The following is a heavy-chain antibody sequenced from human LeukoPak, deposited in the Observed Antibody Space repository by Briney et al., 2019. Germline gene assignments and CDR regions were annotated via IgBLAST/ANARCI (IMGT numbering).Heavy chain of an antibody. CDR3: ARDGARYYFDY. CDR2: ISYDGSNK. J-gene: IGHJ4*02. Sequence: GGSLRLSCAASGFTFSSYAMHWVRQAPGKGLEWVAVISYDGSNKYYADSVKGRFTISRDNSKNTLYLQMNSLGAEDTAVYYCARDGARYYFDYWGQGTLVTVSS. V-gene: IGHV3-30-3*01. D-gene: IGHD1-26*01. CDR1: GFTFSSYA.